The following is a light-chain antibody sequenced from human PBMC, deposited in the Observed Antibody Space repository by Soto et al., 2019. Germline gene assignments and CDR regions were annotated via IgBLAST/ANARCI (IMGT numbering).Light chain of an antibody. CDR3: SSYTSRRTLV. V-gene: IGLV2-14*02. Sequence: QSALTQPASVSGSPGQSITISCTGTSSDVGSYNLVSWYQQHPGKAPKLMIYEGSKRPSGVSNRFSGSKSGNTASLTISGLQAEDEAEYYCSSYTSRRTLVFGGGTKVTVL. CDR1: SSDVGSYNL. CDR2: EGS. J-gene: IGLJ2*01.